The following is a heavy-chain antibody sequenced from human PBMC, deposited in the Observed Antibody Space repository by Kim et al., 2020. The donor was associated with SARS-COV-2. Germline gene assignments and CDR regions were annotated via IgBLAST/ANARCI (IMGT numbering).Heavy chain of an antibody. D-gene: IGHD3-10*01. J-gene: IGHJ6*02. V-gene: IGHV3-11*06. Sequence: ADSGKGRFTISRDNAKNSLYLQMNSLRAEDTAVYYCAREGSGNYYGMDVWGQGTTVTVSS. CDR3: AREGSGNYYGMDV.